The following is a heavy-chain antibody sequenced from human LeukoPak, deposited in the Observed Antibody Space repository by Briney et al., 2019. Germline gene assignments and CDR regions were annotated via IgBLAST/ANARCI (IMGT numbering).Heavy chain of an antibody. CDR2: INHSGST. CDR3: ASWAGDRRAFDI. V-gene: IGHV4-34*01. J-gene: IGHJ3*02. CDR1: GGSFSGYN. Sequence: SETLSLTCAVYGGSFSGYNWSWIRQPPGKGQGWIGEINHSGSTNYNPSLQSRVTISVDTSKNQVSLKLSSVTAADTSVYYCASWAGDRRAFDIWGQGTMVTVSS. D-gene: IGHD7-27*01.